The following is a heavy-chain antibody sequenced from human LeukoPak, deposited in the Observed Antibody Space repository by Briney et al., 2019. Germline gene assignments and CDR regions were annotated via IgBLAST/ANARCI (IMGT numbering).Heavy chain of an antibody. CDR3: ARDGGSGWYLSNYYFDY. J-gene: IGHJ4*02. D-gene: IGHD6-19*01. CDR2: IYYSGST. Sequence: SETLSLTCTVSGGSISSYYWSWIRQPPGKGLEWLGYIYYSGSTNYNPSLKSRVTISVDTSKNRFSLKLSSVTAADTAVYYCARDGGSGWYLSNYYFDYWGQGTLVTVSS. V-gene: IGHV4-59*01. CDR1: GGSISSYY.